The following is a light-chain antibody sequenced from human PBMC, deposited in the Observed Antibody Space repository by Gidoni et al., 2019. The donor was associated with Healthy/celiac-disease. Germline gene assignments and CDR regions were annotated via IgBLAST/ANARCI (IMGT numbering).Light chain of an antibody. CDR2: DAS. Sequence: EIVLTQSPATLSLSPGERATLSCRASQSVSSYLAWYQQKPGQAPRLPIHDASNRATGIPTDFTLPISSLEPEDFAVYYCQQRSNWPLTFGGGTKVEIK. CDR3: QQRSNWPLT. J-gene: IGKJ4*01. V-gene: IGKV3-11*01. CDR1: QSVSSY.